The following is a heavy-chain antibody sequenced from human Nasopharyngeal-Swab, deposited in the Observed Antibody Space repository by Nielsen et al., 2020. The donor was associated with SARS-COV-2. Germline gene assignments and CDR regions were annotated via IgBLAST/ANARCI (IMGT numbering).Heavy chain of an antibody. CDR1: GGSISSYY. D-gene: IGHD3-22*01. CDR3: ARHGDYYDSSGYLYYFDY. J-gene: IGHJ4*02. CDR2: IYYSGST. Sequence: GSLRLSCTASGGSISSYYWSWIRQPPGKGLEWIGYIYYSGSTNYNPSLKSRVTISVDTSKNQFSLKLSSVTAADTAVYYCARHGDYYDSSGYLYYFDYWGQGTLVTVSS. V-gene: IGHV4-59*08.